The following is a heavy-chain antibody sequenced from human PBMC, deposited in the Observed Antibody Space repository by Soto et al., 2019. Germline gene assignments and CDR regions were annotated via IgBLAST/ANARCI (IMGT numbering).Heavy chain of an antibody. V-gene: IGHV3-30-3*01. J-gene: IGHJ4*02. CDR3: ARDIEDYYGSGSYPSGIDY. CDR2: ISYDGSNK. D-gene: IGHD3-10*01. CDR1: GFTFSSFA. Sequence: QVQLVESGGDVVQPGRSLRLSCAASGFTFSSFAFHWVRQAPGKGLEWVAVISYDGSNKYYADSVKGRFTISRDNSKNTLYLQMNSLRAEDTAVYYCARDIEDYYGSGSYPSGIDYWGQGTLVTVSS.